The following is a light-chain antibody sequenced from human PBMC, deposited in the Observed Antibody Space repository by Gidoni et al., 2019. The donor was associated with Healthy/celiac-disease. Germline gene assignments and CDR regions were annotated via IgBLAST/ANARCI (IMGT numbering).Light chain of an antibody. CDR1: QSISSW. V-gene: IGKV1-5*03. CDR2: KAS. Sequence: DIQMTQSPSTLSASVGDRVTITFRASQSISSWLAWYQQKPGKAPKLLIYKASSLESGVPSRFSGSGSGTEFTLTISSLQPDDFATYYCQQYNSSPIGFGQGTRLEIK. J-gene: IGKJ5*01. CDR3: QQYNSSPIG.